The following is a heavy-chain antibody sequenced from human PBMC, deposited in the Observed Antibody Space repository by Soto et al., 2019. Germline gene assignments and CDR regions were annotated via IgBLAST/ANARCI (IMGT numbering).Heavy chain of an antibody. D-gene: IGHD1-26*01. CDR3: ARLGAGIVGATSKFDY. CDR2: IYPGNSDT. CDR1: GYSFTSYW. J-gene: IGHJ4*02. Sequence: GESLKISCKASGYSFTSYWIGWVRQMPGKGLEWMGIIYPGNSDTRYSPSFQGQVTISADKSISTAYLQWSSLKASDTAMYYCARLGAGIVGATSKFDYWGQGTLVTVSS. V-gene: IGHV5-51*01.